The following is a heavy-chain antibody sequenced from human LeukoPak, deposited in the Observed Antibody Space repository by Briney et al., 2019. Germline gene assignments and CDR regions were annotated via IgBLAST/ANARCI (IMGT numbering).Heavy chain of an antibody. D-gene: IGHD6-19*01. CDR3: ARGGRKAVAGTPNWFDP. CDR1: GFTFSSYS. V-gene: IGHV3-48*01. Sequence: GGSLRLSCAASGFTFSSYSMNWVRQAPGKGLEWVSYISSSSSTIYYADSVKGRFTISRDNAKNSLYLQLNSLRAEDTAVYYCARGGRKAVAGTPNWFDPWGQGTLVTVSS. CDR2: ISSSSSTI. J-gene: IGHJ5*02.